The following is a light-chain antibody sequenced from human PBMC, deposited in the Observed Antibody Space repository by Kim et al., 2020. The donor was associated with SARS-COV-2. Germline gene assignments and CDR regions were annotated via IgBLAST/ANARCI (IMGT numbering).Light chain of an antibody. J-gene: IGLJ1*01. CDR2: DVT. CDR1: CSDVGGYNY. Sequence: QSVTIACTGTCSDVGGYNYVSWYQQRPGKAPKLMIYDVTKRPSGVPDRFSGSKSGNTASLTISGLQAEDEADYYCCSYAGSYTNYVFGTGTKVTVL. V-gene: IGLV2-11*01. CDR3: CSYAGSYTNYV.